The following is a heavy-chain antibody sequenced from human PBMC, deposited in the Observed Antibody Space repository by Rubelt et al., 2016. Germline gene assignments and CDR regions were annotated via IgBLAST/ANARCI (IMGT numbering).Heavy chain of an antibody. CDR1: GASFSDYY. V-gene: IGHV4-34*02. J-gene: IGHJ4*02. Sequence: QVQLQQWGAGLLKPSETLSLICAVYGASFSDYYWTWIRQPPGKGLEWIGEISHSGTTYYNPSLKSRVTISVDTSRDQFSLKLNSMTAADTAVYYCARHTRGSGSQAHDCWGQGMLVTVSS. CDR3: ARHTRGSGSQAHDC. CDR2: ISHSGTT. D-gene: IGHD3-10*01.